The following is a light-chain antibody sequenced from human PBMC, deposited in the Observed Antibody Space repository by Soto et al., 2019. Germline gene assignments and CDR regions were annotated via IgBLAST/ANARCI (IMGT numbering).Light chain of an antibody. V-gene: IGKV3-15*01. CDR1: QSVGSN. CDR2: DAS. Sequence: EIVMTQSPATLSVSPGERATLSCRASQSVGSNLAWYQQKPGQAPKLLIYDASNRATGFPARFSGSGSGTEFTLTISSLQSEDFAVYYCQQYNYWPYTFGQGTKL. J-gene: IGKJ2*01. CDR3: QQYNYWPYT.